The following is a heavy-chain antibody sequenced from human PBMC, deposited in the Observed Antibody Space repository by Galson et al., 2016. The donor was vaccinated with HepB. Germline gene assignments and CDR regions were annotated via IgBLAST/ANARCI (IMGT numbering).Heavy chain of an antibody. Sequence: SVKVSCKVSGDRITNVDMFWVRQASGKGPEWMGGFDPENGEIIYAQQFQGRVTMIEDTSTDTAYMEMSSLRSEDTAVYYCATASNDANSGLHYYFHGMDVWGQGTTVTVSS. D-gene: IGHD4/OR15-4a*01. CDR2: FDPENGEI. V-gene: IGHV1-24*01. CDR3: ATASNDANSGLHYYFHGMDV. J-gene: IGHJ6*02. CDR1: GDRITNVD.